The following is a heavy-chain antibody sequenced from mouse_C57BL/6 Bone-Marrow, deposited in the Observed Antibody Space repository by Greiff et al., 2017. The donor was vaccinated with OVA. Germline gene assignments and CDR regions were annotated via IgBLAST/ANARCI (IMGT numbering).Heavy chain of an antibody. V-gene: IGHV1-15*01. Sequence: VQVVESGAELVRPGASVTLSCKASGYTFTDYEMHWVKQTPVHGLEWIGAIDPETGGTAYNQKFKGKAILTADKSSSTAYMELRSLTSEDSAVYYCTRGGYYGTSFAYWGQGTLVTVSA. D-gene: IGHD1-1*01. J-gene: IGHJ3*01. CDR3: TRGGYYGTSFAY. CDR1: GYTFTDYE. CDR2: IDPETGGT.